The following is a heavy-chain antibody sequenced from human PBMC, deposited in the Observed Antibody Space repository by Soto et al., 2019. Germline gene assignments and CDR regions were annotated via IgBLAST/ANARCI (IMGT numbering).Heavy chain of an antibody. Sequence: SETLSLTCTVAGDSISSYYWSWIRQPAGKGLAWLGRIYTSGNTQYNPSLWSRVTMSVDTSKNQRSLKLSSVTAADTAVDFCARDKGYYYDGMDVWGQGTTVTVSS. D-gene: IGHD3-22*01. CDR2: IYTSGNT. CDR1: GDSISSYY. J-gene: IGHJ6*02. CDR3: ARDKGYYYDGMDV. V-gene: IGHV4-4*07.